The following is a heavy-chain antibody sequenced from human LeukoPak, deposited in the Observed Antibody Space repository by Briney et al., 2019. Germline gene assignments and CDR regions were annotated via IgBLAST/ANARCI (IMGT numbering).Heavy chain of an antibody. J-gene: IGHJ4*02. V-gene: IGHV4-59*12. D-gene: IGHD5-18*01. Sequence: SETLSLTCTVSGGSISSYYWSWIRQPPGKGLEWIGYIYYSGSTNYNPSLKSRVTISVDTSKNQFSLKLSSVTAADTAVYYCARDGYSFGSHFDYWGQGTLVTVSS. CDR2: IYYSGST. CDR1: GGSISSYY. CDR3: ARDGYSFGSHFDY.